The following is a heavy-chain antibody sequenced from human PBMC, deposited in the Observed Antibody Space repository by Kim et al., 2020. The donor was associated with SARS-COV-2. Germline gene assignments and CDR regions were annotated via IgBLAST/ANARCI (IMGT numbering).Heavy chain of an antibody. J-gene: IGHJ4*02. D-gene: IGHD3-10*01. CDR3: AKLDMVRGVIPHY. Sequence: GGSLRLSCAASGFTFSSYGMHWVRQAPGKGLEWVAVISYDGSNKYYADSVKGRFTISRDNSKNTLYLQMNSLRAEDTAVYYCAKLDMVRGVIPHYWGQGTLVTVSS. V-gene: IGHV3-30*18. CDR2: ISYDGSNK. CDR1: GFTFSSYG.